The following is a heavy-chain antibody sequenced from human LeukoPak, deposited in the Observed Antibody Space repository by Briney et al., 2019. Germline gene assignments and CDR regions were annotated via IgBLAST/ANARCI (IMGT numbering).Heavy chain of an antibody. CDR1: GYTFTSYG. D-gene: IGHD2-15*01. Sequence: ASVKVSCKASGYTFTSYGITWVRQAPGQGLEWMGWVSAYADNTNYVQKIQGRVTMTTDTSTSTAYMELRSLRSDDTAVYYCARDCIGCHGFDYWGQGALVTVSS. J-gene: IGHJ4*02. CDR2: VSAYADNT. V-gene: IGHV1-18*01. CDR3: ARDCIGCHGFDY.